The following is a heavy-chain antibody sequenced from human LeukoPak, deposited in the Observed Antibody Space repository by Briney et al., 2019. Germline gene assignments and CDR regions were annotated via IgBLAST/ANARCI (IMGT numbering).Heavy chain of an antibody. D-gene: IGHD2-2*01. CDR1: GFTLSSYS. CDR3: ARDIIPAAMRHYYYYGMDV. J-gene: IGHJ6*02. V-gene: IGHV3-21*01. CDR2: ISSSSSYI. Sequence: GGSLRLSCAASGFTLSSYSMNWVRQAPGKGLEWVSSISSSSSYIYYADSVKGRFTISRDNAKNSLYLQMNSLRAEDTAVYYCARDIIPAAMRHYYYYGMDVWGQGTTVTVSS.